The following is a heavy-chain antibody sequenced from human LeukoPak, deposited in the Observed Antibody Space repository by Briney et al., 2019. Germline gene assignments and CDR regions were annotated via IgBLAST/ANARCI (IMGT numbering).Heavy chain of an antibody. Sequence: GGSLRLSCAASGFKLSSYSMNWVRQAPGKGLEWVSSITSSSSYIYYADSMKGRFTISRDNSKNTLYLQMNSLRAEDTAVYYCARSRYSSGRGAFEYWGQGTLVTVSS. CDR2: ITSSSSYI. V-gene: IGHV3-21*04. D-gene: IGHD6-19*01. CDR3: ARSRYSSGRGAFEY. CDR1: GFKLSSYS. J-gene: IGHJ4*02.